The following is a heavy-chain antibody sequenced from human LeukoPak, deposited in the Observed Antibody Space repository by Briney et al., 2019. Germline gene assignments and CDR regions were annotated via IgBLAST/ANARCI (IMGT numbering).Heavy chain of an antibody. J-gene: IGHJ4*02. CDR1: GFTFSSYS. CDR3: ARVESSSSPN. CDR2: ISSSSSYI. Sequence: GGSLTLSCPASGFTFSSYSMNRLRQAPGKGLEWVSSISSSSSYIYYAGSVKGRFTISRDNAKNSLYLQMNSLRAEDTAVYYCARVESSSSPNWGQGTLVTVSS. D-gene: IGHD6-13*01. V-gene: IGHV3-21*01.